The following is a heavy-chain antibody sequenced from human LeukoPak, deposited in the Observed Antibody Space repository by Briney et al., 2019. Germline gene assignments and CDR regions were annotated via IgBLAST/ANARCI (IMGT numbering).Heavy chain of an antibody. Sequence: GGSLRLSCAASGFTFSSYAMHWVRQAPGKGLEWVAVISYDGSNKYYADSVKGRFTISRDNAKNSLYLQMNSLRAEDTAVYYCARDNYDSSGYYLIAAPRGPFDYWGQGTLVTVSS. V-gene: IGHV3-30*04. CDR1: GFTFSSYA. CDR2: ISYDGSNK. D-gene: IGHD3-22*01. CDR3: ARDNYDSSGYYLIAAPRGPFDY. J-gene: IGHJ4*02.